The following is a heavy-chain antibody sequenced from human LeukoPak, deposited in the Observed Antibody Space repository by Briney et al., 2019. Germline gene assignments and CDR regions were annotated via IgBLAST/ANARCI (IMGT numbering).Heavy chain of an antibody. V-gene: IGHV3-48*04. Sequence: GGSLRLSCAASGFTFSSHGMNWVRQAPGKGLEWVAYIDTSREKKYYTDSAKGRFTISRDNAKNSLFLQMYSLRAEGTAVYYCAKDFPDGSRNWGFNYWGQGTPVTVSS. CDR2: IDTSREKK. J-gene: IGHJ4*02. CDR1: GFTFSSHG. D-gene: IGHD3-10*01. CDR3: AKDFPDGSRNWGFNY.